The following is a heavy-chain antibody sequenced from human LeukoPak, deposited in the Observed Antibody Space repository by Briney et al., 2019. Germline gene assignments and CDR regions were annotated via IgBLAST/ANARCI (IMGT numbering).Heavy chain of an antibody. Sequence: GGSLRLSCAASGFTFSSYAMSWVRQAPGKGLEWVSAISGSGGSTYYADSVKGRFTISRDNSKNTLYLQMNSLRAEDTAVYYCARAEGYCSSTSCKPTDYWGQGTLVTVSS. CDR3: ARAEGYCSSTSCKPTDY. V-gene: IGHV3-23*01. CDR1: GFTFSSYA. D-gene: IGHD2-2*01. CDR2: ISGSGGST. J-gene: IGHJ4*02.